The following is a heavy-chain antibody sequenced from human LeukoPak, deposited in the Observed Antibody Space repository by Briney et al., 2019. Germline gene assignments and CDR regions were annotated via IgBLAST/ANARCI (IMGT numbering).Heavy chain of an antibody. J-gene: IGHJ6*03. CDR3: ARVTIGWYVDYYYYMDV. D-gene: IGHD6-19*01. CDR2: IYSGDST. CDR1: GFTVSSNY. V-gene: IGHV3-53*01. Sequence: TGGSLRLSCAASGFTVSSNYMSWVRQAPGKGLEWVSVIYSGDSTYYADSVKGRFTISRDNSKNTLYLQMNSLRAEDTAVYYCARVTIGWYVDYYYYMDVWGKGTTVTISS.